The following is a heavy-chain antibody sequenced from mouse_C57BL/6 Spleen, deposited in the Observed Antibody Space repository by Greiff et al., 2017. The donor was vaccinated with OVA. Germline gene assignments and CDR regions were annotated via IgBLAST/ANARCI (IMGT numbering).Heavy chain of an antibody. J-gene: IGHJ1*03. CDR3: AVYYGKTWYFDV. D-gene: IGHD2-1*01. Sequence: VQLQQPGAELVKPGASVKLSCKASGYTFTSYWMHWVKQRPGQGLEWIGMIHPNSGSTNYNEKFKSKATLTVDKSSSTAYMQLSSLTSEDSAVYYCAVYYGKTWYFDVWGTGTTVTVSS. CDR1: GYTFTSYW. CDR2: IHPNSGST. V-gene: IGHV1-64*01.